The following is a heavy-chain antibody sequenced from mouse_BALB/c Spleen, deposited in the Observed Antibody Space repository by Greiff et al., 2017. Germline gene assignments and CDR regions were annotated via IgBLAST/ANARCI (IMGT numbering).Heavy chain of an antibody. D-gene: IGHD2-3*01. V-gene: IGHV5-6*01. J-gene: IGHJ2*01. Sequence: EVKLVESGGDLVKPGGSLKLSCAASGFTFSSYGMSWVRQTPDKRLEWVATISSGGSYTYYPDSVKGRFTISRDNAKNTLYLQMSSLKSEDTAMYYCARHVGDGYHYFDYWGQGTTLTVSS. CDR1: GFTFSSYG. CDR2: ISSGGSYT. CDR3: ARHVGDGYHYFDY.